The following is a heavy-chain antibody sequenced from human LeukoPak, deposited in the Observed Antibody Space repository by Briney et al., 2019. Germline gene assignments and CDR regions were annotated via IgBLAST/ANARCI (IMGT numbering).Heavy chain of an antibody. Sequence: PGGSLRLSCAASGFTFSSYAMSWVRQAPGKGLEWVSAISGSGGSTYYADSVKGRFTISRDNSKNTLYLQMNSLRAEDTAVYYCAKGDKLDYDFWSGYYPGRYFDYWGQGTLVSVSS. CDR2: ISGSGGST. CDR1: GFTFSSYA. V-gene: IGHV3-23*01. D-gene: IGHD3-3*01. J-gene: IGHJ4*02. CDR3: AKGDKLDYDFWSGYYPGRYFDY.